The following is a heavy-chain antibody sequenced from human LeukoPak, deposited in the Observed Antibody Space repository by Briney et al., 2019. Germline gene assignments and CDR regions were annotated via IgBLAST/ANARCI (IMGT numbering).Heavy chain of an antibody. J-gene: IGHJ4*02. D-gene: IGHD3-10*01. CDR1: GYTFTGYY. V-gene: IGHV1-2*02. Sequence: ASVKVSCKASGYTFTGYYMHWVRQAPGQGLEWMGWINPNSGGTNYAQKFQGRVTMTRDTSISTAYMELSRLRSDDTAVYYCAREGTITIVEFDYWGQGTLVTVSS. CDR2: INPNSGGT. CDR3: AREGTITIVEFDY.